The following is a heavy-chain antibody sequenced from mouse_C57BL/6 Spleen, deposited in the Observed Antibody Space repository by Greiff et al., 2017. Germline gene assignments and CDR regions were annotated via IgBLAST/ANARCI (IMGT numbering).Heavy chain of an antibody. CDR3: ARNADYDGYSFAY. D-gene: IGHD2-3*01. CDR1: GFSLTSYG. CDR2: IWSGGST. J-gene: IGHJ3*01. Sequence: QVQLQQSGPGLVQPSQSLSITCTVSGFSLTSYGVHWVRQSPGKGLKWLGVIWSGGSTDYHAAFISTLSISKDNSKSQVFFKMNSLQADDTAIYXCARNADYDGYSFAYWGQGTLVTVSA. V-gene: IGHV2-2*01.